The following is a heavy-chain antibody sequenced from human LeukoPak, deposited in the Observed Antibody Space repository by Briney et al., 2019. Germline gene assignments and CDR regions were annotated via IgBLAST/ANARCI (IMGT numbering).Heavy chain of an antibody. J-gene: IGHJ4*02. V-gene: IGHV3-23*01. CDR1: GFTFSSYA. Sequence: GGSLRLSCAASGFTFSSYAMSWVRQAPGKGLEWVSAISGSGGSTYYADSVKGRFTISRDNSKNTLYLQMNSLRAEDTAVYYCAKCYDYCGSGSYGDYWGQGTLVTVSS. D-gene: IGHD3-10*01. CDR2: ISGSGGST. CDR3: AKCYDYCGSGSYGDY.